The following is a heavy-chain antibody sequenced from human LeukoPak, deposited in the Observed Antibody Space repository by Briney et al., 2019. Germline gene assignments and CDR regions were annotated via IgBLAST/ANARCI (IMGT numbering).Heavy chain of an antibody. CDR2: ISSNGGST. V-gene: IGHV3-64*01. Sequence: PGGSLRLSCAASGFTFSSYAMHWVRQAPGKGLEYVSAISSNGGSTYYANSVKGRFTISRDNSKNTLYLQMGSLRAEDMAVYYCARGTVTAYYYYYYYMDVWGKGTTVTVSS. CDR1: GFTFSSYA. CDR3: ARGTVTAYYYYYYYMDV. D-gene: IGHD4-17*01. J-gene: IGHJ6*03.